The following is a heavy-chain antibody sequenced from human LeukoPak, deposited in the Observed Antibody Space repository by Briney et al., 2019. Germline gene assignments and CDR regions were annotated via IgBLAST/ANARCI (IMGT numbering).Heavy chain of an antibody. CDR2: RIPRFGTA. CDR3: ARHSSMSETYYYKMDV. Sequence: ASVKVSCNAFGGSFSSYAISWLRQAPGQGLEWMGARIPRFGTAIYAQQFQGRVTITRDESTSTACMELSSLRFEDTAVYYCARHSSMSETYYYKMDVWGKGTTVTVSS. J-gene: IGHJ6*03. V-gene: IGHV1-69*05. CDR1: GGSFSSYA.